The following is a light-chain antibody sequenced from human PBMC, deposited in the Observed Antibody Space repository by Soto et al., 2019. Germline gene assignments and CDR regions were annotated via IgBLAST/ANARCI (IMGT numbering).Light chain of an antibody. CDR1: QGIGDT. J-gene: IGKJ5*01. CDR3: QQYGNSPIT. Sequence: EVVMTRSPATLSVSPGEGVTLSCRASQGIGDTLAWYQHKPGQTPRLLIYGASSRATGIPDRFSGSGSGTDFTLTISRLEPEDFAVYYCQQYGNSPITFGQGTRLEIK. CDR2: GAS. V-gene: IGKV3-20*01.